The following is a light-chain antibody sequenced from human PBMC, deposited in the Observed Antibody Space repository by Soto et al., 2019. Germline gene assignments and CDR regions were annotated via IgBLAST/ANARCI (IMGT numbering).Light chain of an antibody. V-gene: IGKV1-33*01. CDR1: QPIDRY. CDR2: AAS. CDR3: QQYDDLPIT. J-gene: IGKJ5*01. Sequence: IQMTQSPSSLSASVGDTVTITCRASQPIDRYLNWFQQKSGQAPKLLMNAASTLHPGVPSRFRGSGSGTEFSFNITSLQPEDVATYYCQQYDDLPITFGQGTRLEIK.